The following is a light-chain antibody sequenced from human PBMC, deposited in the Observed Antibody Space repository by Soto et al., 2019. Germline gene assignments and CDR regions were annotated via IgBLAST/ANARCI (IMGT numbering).Light chain of an antibody. CDR2: EVS. Sequence: QSALPQPPPASGSPGQSVTISCTGTSSDVGGYNYVSWYQQHPGKAPKLMIYEVSKRPSGVPDRFSGSKSGNTASLTVSGLQAEDEADYYCSSYAGSSSVVFGGGTKLTVL. CDR1: SSDVGGYNY. CDR3: SSYAGSSSVV. V-gene: IGLV2-8*01. J-gene: IGLJ2*01.